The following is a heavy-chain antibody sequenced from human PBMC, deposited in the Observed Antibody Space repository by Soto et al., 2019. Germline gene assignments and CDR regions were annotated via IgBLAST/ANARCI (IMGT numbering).Heavy chain of an antibody. V-gene: IGHV1-69*13. CDR3: ARVGPEGLEPYFDY. Sequence: SVKVSCKASGGTFSSYAISWVRQAPGQGLEWMGGIIPIFGTANYAQKFQGRVTITAGESTSTAYMELSSLRSEDTAVYYCARVGPEGLEPYFDYWGQGTLVTVSS. CDR2: IIPIFGTA. D-gene: IGHD1-1*01. J-gene: IGHJ4*02. CDR1: GGTFSSYA.